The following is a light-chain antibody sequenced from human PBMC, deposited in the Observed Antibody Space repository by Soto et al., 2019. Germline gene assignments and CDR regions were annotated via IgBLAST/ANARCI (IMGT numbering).Light chain of an antibody. CDR1: QSVSSN. Sequence: DIVMTQSPATLSVSPGEGAPLSCRASQSVSSNLAWYQQKPGQAPRLLIYGASTRATGIPARFSGSGSGTEFTLTISSLQSEDFAVYYCQQYNNWLITFGQGTRLEIK. J-gene: IGKJ5*01. CDR2: GAS. V-gene: IGKV3-15*01. CDR3: QQYNNWLIT.